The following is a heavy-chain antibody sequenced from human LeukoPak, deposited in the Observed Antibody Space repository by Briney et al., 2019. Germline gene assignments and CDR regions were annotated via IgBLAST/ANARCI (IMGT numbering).Heavy chain of an antibody. CDR1: GFTFSSYA. CDR3: ARGDTMVRGVRLDY. J-gene: IGHJ4*02. V-gene: IGHV3-30-3*01. CDR2: ISYDGSNK. Sequence: PGGSLRLSCAASGFTFSSYAMHWVRQAPGKGLEWVAVISYDGSNKYYADSVKGRFTISRDNSKNTLYLQMNSLRAEDTAVYYCARGDTMVRGVRLDYWGQGTLVTVSS. D-gene: IGHD3-10*01.